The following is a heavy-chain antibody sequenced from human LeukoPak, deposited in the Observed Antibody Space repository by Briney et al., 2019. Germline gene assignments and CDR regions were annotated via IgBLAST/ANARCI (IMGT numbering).Heavy chain of an antibody. D-gene: IGHD1-7*01. CDR3: ATDYWNSGTLAD. CDR1: EFSFSSSW. Sequence: PGGSLRPSCAASEFSFSSSWMSWVRQAPGKGLEWVANIDQDGRTENYVDSVKGRFSISRDNANNSLFLQMNSLRAEDTAVYYCATDYWNSGTLADWGQRTLVSVSS. V-gene: IGHV3-7*01. CDR2: IDQDGRTE. J-gene: IGHJ4*02.